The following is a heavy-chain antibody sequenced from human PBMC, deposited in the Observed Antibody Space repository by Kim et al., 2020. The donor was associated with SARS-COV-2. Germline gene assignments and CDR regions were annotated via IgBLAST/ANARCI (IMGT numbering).Heavy chain of an antibody. D-gene: IGHD3-3*01. CDR3: STIWSGYYTPDY. CDR1: GFSFSRYS. CDR2: ISNTGGDM. Sequence: GGSLRLSCVASGFSFSRYSMNWVRQAPGKGLEWVSCISNTGGDMYYADSVKGRFTISRDNAKNTVYLQMNSPRAEDTAVYYCSTIWSGYYTPDYWGQGTL. J-gene: IGHJ4*02. V-gene: IGHV3-21*01.